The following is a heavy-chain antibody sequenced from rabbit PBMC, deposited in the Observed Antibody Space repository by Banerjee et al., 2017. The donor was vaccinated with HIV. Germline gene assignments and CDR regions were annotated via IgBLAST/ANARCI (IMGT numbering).Heavy chain of an antibody. D-gene: IGHD7-1*01. CDR2: IYTGSGGST. CDR3: ARNEYTGTAYDL. Sequence: QEQLVESGGDLVKPGGTLTLTCKASGIDFSGYYMCWVRQAPGKGLEWIGCIYTGSGGSTYYANWAKGRFTISKTSSTTVTLQMASLTAADTATYFCARNEYTGTAYDLWGQGTLVTVS. J-gene: IGHJ4*01. CDR1: GIDFSGYY. V-gene: IGHV1S45*01.